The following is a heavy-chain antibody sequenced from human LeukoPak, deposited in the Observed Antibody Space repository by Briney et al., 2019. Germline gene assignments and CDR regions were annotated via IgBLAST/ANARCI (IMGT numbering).Heavy chain of an antibody. CDR1: GFTLTSYA. V-gene: IGHV3-23*01. CDR2: ISGSGGST. CDR3: ANPAYYYGSGGG. J-gene: IGHJ4*02. Sequence: PGRSLRLSCPASGFTLTSYAMSCDRQPPGKGLEWVSAISGSGGSTYYADSVKGRFTISRDNSKNTLYLQMNSLRAEDTAVYYCANPAYYYGSGGGWGQGTLVTVSS. D-gene: IGHD3-10*01.